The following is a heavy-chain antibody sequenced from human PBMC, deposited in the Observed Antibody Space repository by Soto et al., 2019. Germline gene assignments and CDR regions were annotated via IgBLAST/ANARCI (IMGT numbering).Heavy chain of an antibody. V-gene: IGHV3-30-3*01. CDR3: STATTLGWFDP. J-gene: IGHJ5*02. CDR1: GFTFSSHA. CDR2: ISYDGSSK. Sequence: GGSLRLSCAASGFTFSSHAMHWVRQAPGKGLEWVAVISYDGSSKSYADSVKGRFTISRDNSKNTLYLQMNSLTTEDTAVYYCSTATTLGWFDPWSQGTLVTVSS. D-gene: IGHD1-26*01.